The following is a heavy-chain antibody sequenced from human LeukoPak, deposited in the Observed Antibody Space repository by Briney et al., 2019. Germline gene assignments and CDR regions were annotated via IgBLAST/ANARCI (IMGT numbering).Heavy chain of an antibody. CDR1: GFTFSNAW. CDR3: TTDQEMATIGDY. Sequence: GGSLRLSCAASGFTFSNAWVSWVRQAPGKGLEWVGRIKSKTDGGTTDYAAPVKGRFTISRDDSKNTLYLQMNSLKTEDTAVYYCTTDQEMATIGDYWGQGTLVTVSS. V-gene: IGHV3-15*01. D-gene: IGHD5-24*01. J-gene: IGHJ4*02. CDR2: IKSKTDGGTT.